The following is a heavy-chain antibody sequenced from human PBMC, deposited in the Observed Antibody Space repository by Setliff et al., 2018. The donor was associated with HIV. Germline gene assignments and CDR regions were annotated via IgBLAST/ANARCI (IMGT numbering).Heavy chain of an antibody. V-gene: IGHV4-39*02. CDR3: ARVGLGTGYSSGWYPPLYYFDY. CDR1: GDSISSSNYF. CDR2: FHPSGST. Sequence: PSETLSLTCDVSGDSISSSNYFWGWIRQPPGKGLEWIGSFHPSGSTSYNPSLRSRVTLSVDTSKNQFSLKLTSVTAADTAVYYCARVGLGTGYSSGWYPPLYYFDYWGQGTLVTVSS. J-gene: IGHJ4*02. D-gene: IGHD6-19*01.